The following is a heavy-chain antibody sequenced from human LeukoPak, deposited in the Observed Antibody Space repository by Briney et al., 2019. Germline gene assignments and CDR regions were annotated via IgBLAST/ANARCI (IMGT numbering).Heavy chain of an antibody. CDR2: SYGSGIST. CDR1: GCSVSSYA. J-gene: IGHJ4*02. CDR3: ARAQYSDILTGPSDY. V-gene: IGHV3-23*01. D-gene: IGHD3-9*01. Sequence: ARSLTLTCAASGCSVSSYAMGLVRQAPGWGLEGVCGSYGSGISTHYADSVKGRFTISRDKSKTTLYLQMNSLRVEDTAVYYCARAQYSDILTGPSDYWGQGTLVTVSS.